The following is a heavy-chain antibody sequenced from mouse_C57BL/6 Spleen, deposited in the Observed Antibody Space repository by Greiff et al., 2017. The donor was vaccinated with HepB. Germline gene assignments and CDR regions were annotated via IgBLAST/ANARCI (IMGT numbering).Heavy chain of an antibody. CDR3: ARSIYYDYDGVYAMDY. V-gene: IGHV1-64*01. Sequence: QVQLQQPGAELVKPGASVKLSCKASGYTFTSYWMHWVKQRPGQGLEWIGMIHPNSGSTNYNEKFKSKATLTVDKSSSTAYMQLSSLTSEDSAVYYCARSIYYDYDGVYAMDYWGQGTSVTVSS. CDR2: IHPNSGST. J-gene: IGHJ4*01. CDR1: GYTFTSYW. D-gene: IGHD2-4*01.